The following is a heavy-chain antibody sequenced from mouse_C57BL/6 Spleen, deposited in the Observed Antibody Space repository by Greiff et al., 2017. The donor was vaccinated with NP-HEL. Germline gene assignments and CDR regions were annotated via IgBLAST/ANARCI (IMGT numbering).Heavy chain of an antibody. V-gene: IGHV1-64*01. CDR1: GYTFTSYW. D-gene: IGHD1-1*01. J-gene: IGHJ3*01. Sequence: QVQLQQPGAELVKPGASVKLSCKASGYTFTSYWMHWVKQRPGQGLEWIGMIHPNSGSTNYNEKFKSKATLTVDKSSSTAYMQLSSLTSEDSAVYYCARGGIITTEFAYWGQGTLVTVSA. CDR3: ARGGIITTEFAY. CDR2: IHPNSGST.